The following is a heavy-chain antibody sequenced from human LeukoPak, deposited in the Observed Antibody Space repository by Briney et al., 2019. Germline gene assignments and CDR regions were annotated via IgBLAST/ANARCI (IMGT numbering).Heavy chain of an antibody. CDR3: AKPTRGGGGSFLIEQ. D-gene: IGHD1-26*01. CDR2: IWNDGTYD. Sequence: PGRSLRLSCAASGFTFSNYGMHWVRQTPDKWLEWVAIIWNDGTYDYYADSVKGRFTISRDNSKNMLYLQMNSLRAEDTAVYYCAKPTRGGGGSFLIEQWGQGTLVTVSS. V-gene: IGHV3-33*06. J-gene: IGHJ4*02. CDR1: GFTFSNYG.